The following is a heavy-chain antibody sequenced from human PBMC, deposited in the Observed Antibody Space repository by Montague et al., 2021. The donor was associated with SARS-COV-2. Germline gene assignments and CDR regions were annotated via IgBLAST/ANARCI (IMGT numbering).Heavy chain of an antibody. CDR2: IDWDDNK. CDR1: GFSLSTSGMC. J-gene: IGHJ4*02. Sequence: PALVKTTQTLTLTCTFSGFSLSTSGMCVSWVRQPPGKALEWLALIDWDDNKFYSTSLKARLTISKDTSKNQVVLTMTYVDPVDTATYYCARSLYDILTGYYPPFDYWGQGTLVTVSS. D-gene: IGHD3-9*01. V-gene: IGHV2-70*20. CDR3: ARSLYDILTGYYPPFDY.